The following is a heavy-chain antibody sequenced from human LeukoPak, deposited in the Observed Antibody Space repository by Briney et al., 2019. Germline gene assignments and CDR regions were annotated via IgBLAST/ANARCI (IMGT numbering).Heavy chain of an antibody. V-gene: IGHV3-11*05. CDR1: GFTFSDYY. Sequence: GGSLRLSCAASGFTFSDYYMSWTRQAPGKGLEWVSYISSSSSYTNYADSVKGRFTISRDNAKNSLYLQMNSLRAEDTAVYYCARGRYDSSGYYYVDYWGQGTLVTVSS. D-gene: IGHD3-22*01. J-gene: IGHJ4*02. CDR2: ISSSSSYT. CDR3: ARGRYDSSGYYYVDY.